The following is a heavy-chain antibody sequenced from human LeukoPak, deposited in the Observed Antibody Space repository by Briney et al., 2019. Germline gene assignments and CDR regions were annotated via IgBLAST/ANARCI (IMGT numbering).Heavy chain of an antibody. CDR2: IYYNGST. Sequence: SETLSLTCTVSGGSISSYYWSWIRQPPGKGLEWIGYIYYNGSTNYNPYLKSRVTISVDTSKNQFSLKLSSVTAADTAVYYCARTYSSGWSPADWFDPWGQGTLVTVSS. CDR1: GGSISSYY. D-gene: IGHD6-19*01. J-gene: IGHJ5*02. CDR3: ARTYSSGWSPADWFDP. V-gene: IGHV4-59*01.